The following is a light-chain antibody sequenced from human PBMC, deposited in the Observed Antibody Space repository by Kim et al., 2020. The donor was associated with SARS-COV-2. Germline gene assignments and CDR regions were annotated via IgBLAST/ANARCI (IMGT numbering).Light chain of an antibody. CDR1: QSITNY. J-gene: IGKJ2*01. V-gene: IGKV1-39*01. CDR2: AAS. CDR3: QQSYRTPYT. Sequence: SASVGDRVTITCRASQSITNYLNWYQPKPGKAPKLLIYAASSLQSGVPSRFSGSGSGTEFTLTISSLQREDFATYYCQQSYRTPYTSGQGTKLEI.